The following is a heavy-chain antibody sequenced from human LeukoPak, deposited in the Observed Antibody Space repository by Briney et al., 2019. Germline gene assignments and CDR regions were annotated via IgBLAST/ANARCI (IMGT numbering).Heavy chain of an antibody. Sequence: ASVKVSCKASGYTFTTYAIHWVRQAPGQRLEWMGWSNAGNGNTKYSQEFQDRVTITRDTSANTVYMELSSLRSEDMAVYYCARGVRATTGNFDYWGQGTLVTVSS. V-gene: IGHV1-3*02. CDR2: SNAGNGNT. D-gene: IGHD1-1*01. CDR3: ARGVRATTGNFDY. CDR1: GYTFTTYA. J-gene: IGHJ4*02.